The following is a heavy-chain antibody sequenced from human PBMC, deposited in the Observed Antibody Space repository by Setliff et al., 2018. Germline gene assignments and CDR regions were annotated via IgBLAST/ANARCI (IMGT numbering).Heavy chain of an antibody. V-gene: IGHV1-2*06. D-gene: IGHD6-25*01. CDR3: ARDLYNSGSDY. Sequence: ASVKVSCKASGYTFTGYYMYWVRQAPGQGLEWMGRINPSSGATIYAQKFQGRVTMTRDTSISTAYMDLSRLRSDDTAVYYCARDLYNSGSDYWGQGTLVTVSS. CDR2: INPSSGAT. CDR1: GYTFTGYY. J-gene: IGHJ4*02.